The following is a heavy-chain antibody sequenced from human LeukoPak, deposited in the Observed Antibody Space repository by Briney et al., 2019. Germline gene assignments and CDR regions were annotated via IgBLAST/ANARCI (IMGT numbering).Heavy chain of an antibody. CDR2: ITGSGDNT. V-gene: IGHV3-23*01. Sequence: GGSLGLSCAASGFTFSDYYMSWIRQAPAKGLEWVSAITGSGDNTYYADSVKGRFTISRNNSKNTLYLQMNSLSAEDTAVYYCAKMQGYFDLWGRGTLVTVSS. J-gene: IGHJ2*01. CDR3: AKMQGYFDL. CDR1: GFTFSDYY.